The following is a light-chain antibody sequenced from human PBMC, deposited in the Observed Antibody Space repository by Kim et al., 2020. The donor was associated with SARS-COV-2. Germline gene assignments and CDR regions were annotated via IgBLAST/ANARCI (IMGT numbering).Light chain of an antibody. J-gene: IGKJ1*01. V-gene: IGKV1-27*01. CDR3: QKYDSAPGK. CDR1: QVINNY. CDR2: GAS. Sequence: DIQMTQSPSSLSASVGDRVTITGRASQVINNYLAWYQQKPGKAPTVLIYGASTLHSGVPSRFSGSGSGTDFTLTISSLQPEDVGAYYCQKYDSAPGKFGDGTKVDIK.